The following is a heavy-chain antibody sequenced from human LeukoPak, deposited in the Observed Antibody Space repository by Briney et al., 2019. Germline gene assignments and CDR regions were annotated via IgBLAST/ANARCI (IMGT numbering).Heavy chain of an antibody. J-gene: IGHJ4*02. V-gene: IGHV3-21*01. CDR2: ISSSSSYI. CDR3: ARDVATLDSSGLVDY. Sequence: PGGSLRLSCAASGFTFSSYSMDWVRQAPGKGLEWVSSISSSSSYIYYADSVKGRFTISRDNAKNSLYLQMNSLRAEDTAVYYCARDVATLDSSGLVDYWGQGTLVTVSS. D-gene: IGHD3-22*01. CDR1: GFTFSSYS.